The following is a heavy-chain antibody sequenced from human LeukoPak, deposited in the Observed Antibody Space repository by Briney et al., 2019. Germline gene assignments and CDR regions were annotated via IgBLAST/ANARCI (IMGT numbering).Heavy chain of an antibody. CDR1: GDSFRSGSYS. J-gene: IGHJ6*03. Sequence: SQTLSLTCTVSGDSFRSGSYSWSWIRQPAGKGLEWIGRIYTSGSTNYNPSLKSRVTISVDTSKNQFSLKLSSVTAADTAVYYCASGQYCSSTSCPNYYYYYYMDVWGKGTTVTVSS. V-gene: IGHV4-61*02. D-gene: IGHD2-2*01. CDR2: IYTSGST. CDR3: ASGQYCSSTSCPNYYYYYYMDV.